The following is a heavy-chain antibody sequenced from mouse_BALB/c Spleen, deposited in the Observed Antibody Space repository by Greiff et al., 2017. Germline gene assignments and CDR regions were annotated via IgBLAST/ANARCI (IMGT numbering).Heavy chain of an antibody. CDR3: AREGNAMDGGFAY. V-gene: IGHV1-14*01. CDR2: INPYNDGT. D-gene: IGHD6-1*01. CDR1: GYTFTSYV. Sequence: VQLKESGPELVKPGASVKMSCKASGYTFTSYVMHWVKQKPGQGLEWIGYINPYNDGTKYNEKFKGKATLTSDKSSSTAYMELSSLTSEDSAVYYCAREGNAMDGGFAYWGQGTLVTVSA. J-gene: IGHJ3*01.